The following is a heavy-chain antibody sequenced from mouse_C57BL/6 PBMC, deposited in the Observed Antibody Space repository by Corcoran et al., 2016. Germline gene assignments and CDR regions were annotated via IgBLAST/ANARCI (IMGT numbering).Heavy chain of an antibody. CDR2: ISYDGSN. J-gene: IGHJ1*03. CDR1: GYSITSGYY. V-gene: IGHV3-6*01. CDR3: AREGPYYYGSSHWYFDV. D-gene: IGHD1-1*01. Sequence: DVQLQESGPGLVKPSQSLSLTCSVTGYSITSGYYWNWIRQFPGNKLEWMGYISYDGSNNYNPSLKNRISITRDTSKNQFFLKLNSVTTEDTATYYCAREGPYYYGSSHWYFDVWGTGTTVTVSS.